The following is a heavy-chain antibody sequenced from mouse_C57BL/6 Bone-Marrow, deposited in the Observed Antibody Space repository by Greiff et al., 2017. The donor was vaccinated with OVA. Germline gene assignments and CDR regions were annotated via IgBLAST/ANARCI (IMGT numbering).Heavy chain of an antibody. CDR3: ERESLNGDSSYYDIDV. J-gene: IGHJ1*03. D-gene: IGHD2-12*01. V-gene: IGHV5-4*01. CDR1: GFTFSSYA. Sequence: EVKLVESGGGLVKPGGSLKLSCAASGFTFSSYAMSWVRQTPEKRLEWVATISDGGSYTYYPDTVKGRFTISRDNAKNNLYLQMSHLKSEDTAMYICERESLNGDSSYYDIDVWGTGTTVTVSS. CDR2: ISDGGSYT.